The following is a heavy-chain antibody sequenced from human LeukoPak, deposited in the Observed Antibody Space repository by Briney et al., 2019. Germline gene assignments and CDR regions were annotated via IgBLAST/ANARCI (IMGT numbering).Heavy chain of an antibody. CDR2: IYYSGST. CDR1: GGSISSGGYY. D-gene: IGHD3-10*01. CDR3: ARGGHYGSGSYYNPDWFDP. V-gene: IGHV4-31*03. J-gene: IGHJ5*02. Sequence: SQTLSFTCTVSGGSISSGGYYWSWIRQHPGKGLEWIGYIYYSGSTYYNPSLKSRVTISVDTSKNQFSLKLSSVTAADTAVYYCARGGHYGSGSYYNPDWFDPWGQGTLVTVSS.